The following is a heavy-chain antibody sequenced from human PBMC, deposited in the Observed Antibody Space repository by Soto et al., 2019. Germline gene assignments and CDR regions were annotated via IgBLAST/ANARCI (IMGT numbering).Heavy chain of an antibody. CDR1: GGSITSSNW. CDR3: ARVSGSYYSGRAV. J-gene: IGHJ6*02. Sequence: QVQLQESGPGLVKPSGTLSLTCAVSGGSITSSNWWSWVRQPPGKGVEWIGEIYHSGSTNYNPSLTRRVTISVDKSKSKFSRRLTSVTAADTAVYYCARVSGSYYSGRAVWGQGTTVTVSS. CDR2: IYHSGST. V-gene: IGHV4-4*02. D-gene: IGHD1-26*01.